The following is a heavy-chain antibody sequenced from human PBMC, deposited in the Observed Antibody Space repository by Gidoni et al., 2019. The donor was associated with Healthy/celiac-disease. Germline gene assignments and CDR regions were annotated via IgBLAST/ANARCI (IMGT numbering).Heavy chain of an antibody. D-gene: IGHD3-3*01. J-gene: IGHJ4*02. CDR2: ISSNGGST. CDR1: GFTFSSYA. CDR3: VKGAVFGVVILYYFDY. Sequence: EVQLVESGGGLVQPGGSLRLSCSASGFTFSSYAMHWVRQAPGKGLEYVSAISSNGGSTYYADSVKGRFTISRDNSKNTLYLQMSSLRAEDTAVYYCVKGAVFGVVILYYFDYWGQGTLVTVSS. V-gene: IGHV3-64D*06.